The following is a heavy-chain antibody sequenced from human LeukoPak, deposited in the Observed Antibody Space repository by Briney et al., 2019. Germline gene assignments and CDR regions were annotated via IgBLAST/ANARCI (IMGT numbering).Heavy chain of an antibody. D-gene: IGHD3-3*01. J-gene: IGHJ4*02. CDR3: ARRTIFGVVSAFDY. V-gene: IGHV5-51*01. CDR1: XYSXXXYW. CDR2: IYPGDSDT. Sequence: XKGXXYSXXXYWIGWVRQMPGKGLEWMGIIYPGDSDTIYSPSFQGQVTISADKSISTAYLQWSSLTASDTAMYYCARRTIFGVVSAFDYWGQGTLVTVSS.